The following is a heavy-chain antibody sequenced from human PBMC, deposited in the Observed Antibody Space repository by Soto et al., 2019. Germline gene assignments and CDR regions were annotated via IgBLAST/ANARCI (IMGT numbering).Heavy chain of an antibody. J-gene: IGHJ3*02. CDR3: ARRYGGAFDI. CDR1: GGSISSYY. D-gene: IGHD3-10*01. CDR2: IYYSGST. Sequence: PSETLSLTCTVSGGSISSYYWSWIRQPPGKGLEWIGYIYYSGSTNYNPSLKRVTISVDTSKNQFSLKLSSVTAADTAVYYCARRYGGAFDIWGQRTMVTVSS. V-gene: IGHV4-59*08.